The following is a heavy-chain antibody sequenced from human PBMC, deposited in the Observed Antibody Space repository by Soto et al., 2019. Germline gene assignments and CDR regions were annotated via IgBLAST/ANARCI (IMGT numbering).Heavy chain of an antibody. CDR3: ARDCGYGDYYFDY. CDR2: INPNSGGT. J-gene: IGHJ4*02. CDR1: GYTFTVYY. Sequence: ASVKVSCKASGYTFTVYYMHWVRQAPGQGLEWMGWINPNSGGTNYAQKFQGWVTMTRDTSISTAYMELSRLRSDDTAVYYCARDCGYGDYYFDYWGQGTLGTVS. V-gene: IGHV1-2*04. D-gene: IGHD4-17*01.